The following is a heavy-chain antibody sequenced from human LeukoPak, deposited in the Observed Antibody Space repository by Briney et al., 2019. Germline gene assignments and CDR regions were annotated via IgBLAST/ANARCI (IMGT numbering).Heavy chain of an antibody. CDR1: GGSISNYF. CDR2: ISYSGSTN. Sequence: SETLSLTCTISGGSISNYFWSWIRQPPGKGLEWIGYISYSGSTNNHNPSLKSRVTISVATSKNQFSLKLSSVPAADTAVYYCARHTTSGWYQVVYWGQGTLVTVSS. CDR3: ARHTTSGWYQVVY. V-gene: IGHV4-59*01. J-gene: IGHJ4*02. D-gene: IGHD6-19*01.